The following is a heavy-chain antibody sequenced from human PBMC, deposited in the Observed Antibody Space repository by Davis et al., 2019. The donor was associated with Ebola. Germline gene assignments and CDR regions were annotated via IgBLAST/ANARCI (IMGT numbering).Heavy chain of an antibody. CDR3: ARGYCSGGSCYSFFDYYYGMDV. D-gene: IGHD2-15*01. CDR1: GFTFSSYA. V-gene: IGHV3-21*04. Sequence: PGGSLRLSCAASGFTFSSYAMSWVRQAPGKGLEWVSSISSDSDYIYYADSVKGRFTISRDNAKNSLYLQMNSLRAEDTAVYYCARGYCSGGSCYSFFDYYYGMDVWGKGTTVTVSS. CDR2: ISSDSDYI. J-gene: IGHJ6*04.